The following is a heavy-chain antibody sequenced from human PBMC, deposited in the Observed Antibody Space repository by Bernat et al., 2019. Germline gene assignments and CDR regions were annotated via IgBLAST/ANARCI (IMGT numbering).Heavy chain of an antibody. Sequence: QVQLVESGGGLVKPGGSLRLSCAASGFTFSDYYMSWIRQAPGKGLEWVSYISKSGGNIYYADSVKGRFTIARDNAENSLYLQMNSLRAEDTGVYYCAREGDDYDAFDIWGQGTMVTVSS. CDR3: AREGDDYDAFDI. CDR1: GFTFSDYY. CDR2: ISKSGGNI. D-gene: IGHD4-11*01. V-gene: IGHV3-11*04. J-gene: IGHJ3*02.